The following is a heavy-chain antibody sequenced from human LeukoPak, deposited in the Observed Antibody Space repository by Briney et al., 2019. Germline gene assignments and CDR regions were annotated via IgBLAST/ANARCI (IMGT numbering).Heavy chain of an antibody. D-gene: IGHD3-9*01. J-gene: IGHJ6*03. CDR2: MNPNSGNT. CDR3: AIGFRLRYFDWLSDLYYYYMDV. V-gene: IGHV1-8*03. Sequence: ASVKVSCKASGYTFTSYDINWVRQATGQGLEWMGWMNPNSGNTGYAQKFQGRVTITRNTSISTAYMELSSLRSEDTAVYYCAIGFRLRYFDWLSDLYYYYMDVWGKGTTVTVSS. CDR1: GYTFTSYD.